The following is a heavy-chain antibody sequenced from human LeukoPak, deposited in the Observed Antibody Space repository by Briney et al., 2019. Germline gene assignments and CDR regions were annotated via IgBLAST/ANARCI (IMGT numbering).Heavy chain of an antibody. D-gene: IGHD3-22*01. CDR2: IYTSGST. Sequence: PSETLSLTCTVPGGSTSSGSYYWSWIRQPAGKGLEWIGRIYTSGSTNYNPSLKSRVTISVDTSKNQFSLKLSSVTAADTAVYYCAREEHYYDSSGYFDYWGQGTLVTVSS. V-gene: IGHV4-61*02. J-gene: IGHJ4*02. CDR3: AREEHYYDSSGYFDY. CDR1: GGSTSSGSYY.